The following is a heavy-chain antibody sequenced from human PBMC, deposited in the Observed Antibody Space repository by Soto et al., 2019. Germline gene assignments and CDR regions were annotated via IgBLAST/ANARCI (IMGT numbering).Heavy chain of an antibody. CDR1: GASISSSGYY. Sequence: QVQLQESGPGLVSPWGTLSLTCTVSGASISSSGYYWGWIRQAPGKGLQWIGSIDYVGNTYYDPSLKSRAAVSVDTSKNQISLQLNSVTAADTDVHCWVRGGLRYQQSSYYFDVWGEGPLVTISS. CDR3: VRGGLRYQQSSYYFDV. J-gene: IGHJ4*02. D-gene: IGHD3-10*01. V-gene: IGHV4-39*01. CDR2: IDYVGNT.